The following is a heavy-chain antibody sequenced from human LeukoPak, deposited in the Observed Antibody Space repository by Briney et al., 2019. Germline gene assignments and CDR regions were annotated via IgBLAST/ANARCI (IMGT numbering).Heavy chain of an antibody. Sequence: GGSLRLSCAASGFTFSSYWMSWVRQAPGKGLEWVANIKQDGSEKYYVDSVKGRFTISRDNAKNSLYLQMNSLRAEDTAVYYCARVGAVAGPEYFQHWGQGTLVTVSS. CDR3: ARVGAVAGPEYFQH. CDR1: GFTFSSYW. CDR2: IKQDGSEK. D-gene: IGHD6-19*01. J-gene: IGHJ1*01. V-gene: IGHV3-7*01.